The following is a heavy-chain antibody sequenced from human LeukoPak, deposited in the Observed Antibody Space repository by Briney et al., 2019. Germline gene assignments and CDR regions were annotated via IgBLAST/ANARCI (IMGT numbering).Heavy chain of an antibody. V-gene: IGHV1-8*01. Sequence: ASVHVSCKASGYIYTSYVINWVGQATGRELEWMGGMNPNSGNKGYAQKFQGRVTMTRNTSISTAYMELSSLRSEDTAVYYCAYGSSSWYVEPFSYWGQGTLVTVSS. D-gene: IGHD6-13*01. CDR1: GYIYTSYV. J-gene: IGHJ4*02. CDR2: MNPNSGNK. CDR3: AYGSSSWYVEPFSY.